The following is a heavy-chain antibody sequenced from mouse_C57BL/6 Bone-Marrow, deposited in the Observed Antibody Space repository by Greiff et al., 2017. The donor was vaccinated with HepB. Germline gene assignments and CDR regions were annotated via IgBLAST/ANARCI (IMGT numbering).Heavy chain of an antibody. J-gene: IGHJ4*01. CDR2: IRNKANGYTT. CDR3: ARASGYYAMDY. V-gene: IGHV7-3*01. Sequence: EVNLVESGGGLVQPGGSLSLSCAASGFTFTDYYMSWVRQPPGKALEWLGFIRNKANGYTTEYSASVKGRFTISRDNSQSILYLQMNALRAEDSATYYCARASGYYAMDYWGQGTSVTVSS. D-gene: IGHD3-2*02. CDR1: GFTFTDYY.